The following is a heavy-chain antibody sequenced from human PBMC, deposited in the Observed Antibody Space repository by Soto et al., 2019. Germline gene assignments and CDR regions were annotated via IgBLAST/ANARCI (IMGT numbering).Heavy chain of an antibody. D-gene: IGHD6-19*01. V-gene: IGHV4-4*02. Sequence: SDTLSLTCAFSGGSISSSKWWSWVRQPAGKGLEWIGEIYHSGSTNYNPSLKSRVTISVDKSKNQCSLNLSSVTTADTAVYYCVRAGGGWSFDSWGQGTLVTVSS. CDR2: IYHSGST. CDR3: VRAGGGWSFDS. J-gene: IGHJ4*02. CDR1: GGSISSSKW.